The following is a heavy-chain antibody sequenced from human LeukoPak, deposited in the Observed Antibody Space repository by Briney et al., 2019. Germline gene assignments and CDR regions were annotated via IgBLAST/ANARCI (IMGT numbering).Heavy chain of an antibody. CDR3: ARGHQDYYDSSGYYY. Sequence: SETLSLTCTVSGGSISSYYWSWIRQPPGKGLEWIGYIYYSGSTNYNPSLKSRVTISVDTSKNQLSLKLSSVTAADTAVYYCARGHQDYYDSSGYYYWGQGTLVTVSS. CDR1: GGSISSYY. D-gene: IGHD3-22*01. J-gene: IGHJ4*02. V-gene: IGHV4-59*01. CDR2: IYYSGST.